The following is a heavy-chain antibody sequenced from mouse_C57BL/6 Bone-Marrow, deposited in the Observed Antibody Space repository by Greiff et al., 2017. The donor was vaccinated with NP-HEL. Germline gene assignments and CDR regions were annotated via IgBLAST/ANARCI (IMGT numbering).Heavy chain of an antibody. CDR2: IHPSDRDT. V-gene: IGHV1-74*01. J-gene: IGHJ2*01. CDR3: ARGIYYDYPFDY. D-gene: IGHD2-4*01. Sequence: QVQLQQPGAELVKPGASVKVSCKASGYTFTSYWMHWVKQRPGQGLEWIGRIHPSDRDTNYNQKFKGKATLTVDKSSSTAYMQLSSLTSEDSAVYYCARGIYYDYPFDYWGQGTTLTVSS. CDR1: GYTFTSYW.